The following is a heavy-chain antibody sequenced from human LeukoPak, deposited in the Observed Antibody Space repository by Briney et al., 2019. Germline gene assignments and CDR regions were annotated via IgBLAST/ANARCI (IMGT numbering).Heavy chain of an antibody. D-gene: IGHD3-22*01. J-gene: IGHJ6*02. V-gene: IGHV3-74*01. CDR1: GFTFSSYW. Sequence: GGSLRLSCAASGFTFSSYWMHWVRQALGKGLVWVSRINSDGSSTSYADSVKGRFTISRDNAKNTLYLQMNSLRAEDTAVYYCARVPPAYYDSSGPDGMDVWGQGTTVTVSS. CDR3: ARVPPAYYDSSGPDGMDV. CDR2: INSDGSST.